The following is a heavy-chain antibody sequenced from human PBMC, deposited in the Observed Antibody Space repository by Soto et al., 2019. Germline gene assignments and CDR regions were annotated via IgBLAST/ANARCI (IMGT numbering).Heavy chain of an antibody. J-gene: IGHJ3*02. CDR1: GGSISSDY. V-gene: IGHV4-59*12. CDR3: ARAPVTTVTTGFDI. D-gene: IGHD4-17*01. Sequence: PSETLSLTCTVSGGSISSDYWSWIRQPPGKGLEWIGCIYYRGSTDYNPSLKSRVTISVDTSKNHFSLRLSSVTAADAAVYYCARAPVTTVTTGFDIWGQGTMVTVSS. CDR2: IYYRGST.